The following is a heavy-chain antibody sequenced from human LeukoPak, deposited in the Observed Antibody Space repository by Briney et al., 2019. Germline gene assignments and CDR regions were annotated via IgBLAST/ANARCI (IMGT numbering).Heavy chain of an antibody. CDR3: AKVWDDCSSTSCHYYYYYYMDV. CDR2: ISGSGGST. Sequence: GSLRLSFAASGFTFSSYAMRWVRQAPWKGLEWVAAISGSGGSTYYADSLKGRFTISRDNSKNTPYLQMNSLRADDTAVYYCAKVWDDCSSTSCHYYYYYYMDVWGKGTTVTVSS. CDR1: GFTFSSYA. V-gene: IGHV3-23*01. D-gene: IGHD2-2*01. J-gene: IGHJ6*03.